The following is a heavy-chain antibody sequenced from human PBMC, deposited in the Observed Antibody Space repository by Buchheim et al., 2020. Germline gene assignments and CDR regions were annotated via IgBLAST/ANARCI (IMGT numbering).Heavy chain of an antibody. D-gene: IGHD3-22*01. Sequence: EVQLVESGGGLVQPGGSLRLSCAASGFTISSYWMSWVRQAPGKGLEWVANIKQDGSEKYYVDSVKGRFTISRDNAKNSLYLQMNSMRAEDTAVYYCAKDDCGQQLDEMYYYYSSGYYTAFDYWGQGTL. CDR2: IKQDGSEK. J-gene: IGHJ4*02. V-gene: IGHV3-7*01. CDR1: GFTISSYW. CDR3: AKDDCGQQLDEMYYYYSSGYYTAFDY.